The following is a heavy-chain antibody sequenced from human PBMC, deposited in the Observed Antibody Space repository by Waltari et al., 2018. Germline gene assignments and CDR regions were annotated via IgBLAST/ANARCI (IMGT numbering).Heavy chain of an antibody. CDR3: ARDGVGYYDSSGYYPYGMDV. D-gene: IGHD3-22*01. J-gene: IGHJ6*02. CDR1: GGTFSSYA. V-gene: IGHV1-69*13. CDR2: IIPIFGTA. Sequence: QVQLVQSGAEVTKPGSSVKVSCKASGGTFSSYAISWVRQAPGQGLEWMGGIIPIFGTANYAQKFQGRVTITADESTSTAYMELSSLRSEDTAVYYCARDGVGYYDSSGYYPYGMDVWGQGTTVTVSS.